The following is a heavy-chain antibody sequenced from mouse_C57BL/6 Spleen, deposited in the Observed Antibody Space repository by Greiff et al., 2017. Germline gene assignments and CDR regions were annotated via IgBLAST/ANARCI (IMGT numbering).Heavy chain of an antibody. D-gene: IGHD2-12*01. J-gene: IGHJ4*01. CDR2: IYPGSGST. CDR3: AKAYYSYAMDH. CDR1: GYTFTSYW. Sequence: QVQLQQPGAELVKPGASVKMSCKASGYTFTSYWITWVKPRPGQGLEWIGDIYPGSGSTNYNEKFKSKATLTVDTSSSTAYMQLSSLTSEDSAVYCCAKAYYSYAMDHWAQGTSVTVSS. V-gene: IGHV1-55*01.